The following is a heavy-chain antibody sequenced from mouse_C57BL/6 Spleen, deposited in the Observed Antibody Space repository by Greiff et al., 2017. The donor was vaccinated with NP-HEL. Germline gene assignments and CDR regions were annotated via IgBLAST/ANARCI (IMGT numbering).Heavy chain of an antibody. D-gene: IGHD2-5*01. CDR2: ISSGGSYT. Sequence: EVQLVESGGDLVKPGGSLKLSCAASGFTFSSYGMSWVRQTPDKGLEWVATISSGGSYTYYPDSVKGRFTISRDNAKNTLYLQMSSLKSEDTAMYYCARHDSNGAMDYWGQGTSVTVSS. J-gene: IGHJ4*01. CDR3: ARHDSNGAMDY. CDR1: GFTFSSYG. V-gene: IGHV5-6*01.